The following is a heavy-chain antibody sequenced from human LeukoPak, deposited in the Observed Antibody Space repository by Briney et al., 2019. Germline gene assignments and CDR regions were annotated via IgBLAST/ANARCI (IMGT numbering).Heavy chain of an antibody. D-gene: IGHD3-22*01. CDR2: IIPIFGTA. V-gene: IGHV1-69*01. Sequence: SVKVSCKASGGTFSSYAISWVRQAPGQGLEWMGGIIPIFGTANYAQKFQGRVTITADESTSTAYMELSSLRSEDTAVYYCARAARLYYYDSSGFDYWGQGTLVTVSS. CDR3: ARAARLYYYDSSGFDY. CDR1: GGTFSSYA. J-gene: IGHJ4*02.